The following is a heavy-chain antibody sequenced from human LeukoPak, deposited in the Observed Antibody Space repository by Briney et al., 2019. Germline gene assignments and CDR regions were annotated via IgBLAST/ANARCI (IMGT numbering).Heavy chain of an antibody. CDR2: LYYSGST. J-gene: IGHJ2*01. Sequence: SETLSLTCNFFGDSIRRYYWSSLRQPPGKGLEWIGYLYYSGSTNYNPSLKSRVTISVDTSKNQFSLKLSSVTAADTAVYYCVIHGVTRDVHAWYFDLWRRGTLVTVSS. D-gene: IGHD5-24*01. CDR1: GDSIRRYY. CDR3: VIHGVTRDVHAWYFDL. V-gene: IGHV4-59*01.